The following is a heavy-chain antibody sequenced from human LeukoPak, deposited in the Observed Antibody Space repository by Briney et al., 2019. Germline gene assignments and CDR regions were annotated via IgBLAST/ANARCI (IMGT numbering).Heavy chain of an antibody. Sequence: GASVKVSCKASGYTFTGYYMHWVRQAPGQGLEYMGWINANSGDTNSAQKFRGRVTLTRDTSISTAYMELSSLRSDDTAVYYCAGEYCRGGRCNQAFEYWGQGTLVTLSS. D-gene: IGHD2-15*01. CDR3: AGEYCRGGRCNQAFEY. CDR1: GYTFTGYY. V-gene: IGHV1-2*02. J-gene: IGHJ4*02. CDR2: INANSGDT.